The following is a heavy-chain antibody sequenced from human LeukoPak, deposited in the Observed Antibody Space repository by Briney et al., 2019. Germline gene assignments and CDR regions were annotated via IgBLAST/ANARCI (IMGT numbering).Heavy chain of an antibody. CDR2: IWSDGSNK. CDR3: AGTSSGPERRGMDV. V-gene: IGHV3-33*01. D-gene: IGHD6-19*01. J-gene: IGHJ6*02. Sequence: GGSLRLSCAASKFTFSSYGMHWVRQAPGKGLEWVAVIWSDGSNKYYADSVKGRFTISRDNSKNTLYLQMNSLRAGDTAVYYCAGTSSGPERRGMDVWGQGTTVTVSS. CDR1: KFTFSSYG.